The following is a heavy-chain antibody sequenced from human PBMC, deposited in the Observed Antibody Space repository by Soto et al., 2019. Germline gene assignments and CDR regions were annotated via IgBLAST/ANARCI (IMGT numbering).Heavy chain of an antibody. CDR1: GYTFNRHD. CDR2: MNPNSGNT. CDR3: ARDGLYGSIQENTFDI. J-gene: IGHJ3*02. Sequence: QVQLVQSGAEVKRSGASVRISCKASGYTFNRHDINWVRQATGQGPEWIGWMNPNSGNTGYAQKFQGRVTMTRDSSITTAYMDLSSRTSADSAIYYCARDGLYGSIQENTFDIWGQGTMVSVSS. V-gene: IGHV1-8*01. D-gene: IGHD6-19*01.